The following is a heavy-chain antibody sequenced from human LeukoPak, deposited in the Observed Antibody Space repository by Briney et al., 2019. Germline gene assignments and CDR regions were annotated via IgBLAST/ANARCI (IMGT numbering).Heavy chain of an antibody. CDR2: ISGYNGNT. J-gene: IGHJ3*01. CDR3: ATDVSNRGRYSGPDSFDL. Sequence: ASVKVSCKASGYTFTSYGISWVRQAPGQGLEWMGWISGYNGNTNNVQKFQGRVTMTTDTSTSTAYMELSSLRSEDTGVYYCATDVSNRGRYSGPDSFDLWGHGTMVTVSS. D-gene: IGHD1-26*01. CDR1: GYTFTSYG. V-gene: IGHV1-18*01.